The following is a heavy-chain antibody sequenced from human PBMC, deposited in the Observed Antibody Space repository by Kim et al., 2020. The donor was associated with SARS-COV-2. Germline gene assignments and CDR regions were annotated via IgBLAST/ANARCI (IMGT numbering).Heavy chain of an antibody. D-gene: IGHD2-15*01. V-gene: IGHV4-34*01. CDR3: ARGRRLQGYGMDV. Sequence: SETLSLTCAVSGGPFSGYYWTWVRQPPGKGLEWIGEINQGGRTNYNPSLGSRVTLSIDASKNQFSLNLTSVTAADAGVYFCARGRRLQGYGMDVWGQGTTVAVSS. J-gene: IGHJ6*02. CDR1: GGPFSGYY. CDR2: INQGGRT.